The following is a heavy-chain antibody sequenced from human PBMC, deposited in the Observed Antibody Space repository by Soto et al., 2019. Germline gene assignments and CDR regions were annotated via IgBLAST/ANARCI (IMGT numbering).Heavy chain of an antibody. CDR1: GYSFTSYW. D-gene: IGHD6-13*01. CDR2: IDPSDSYT. Sequence: GESLKISCKGYGYSFTSYWISWVRQMPGKGLEWMGRIDPSDSYTNYSPSFQGHVTISADKSISTAYLQWSSLKASDTAMYYCARQKTSRSWYGGDYWGQGTLVTVSS. V-gene: IGHV5-10-1*01. CDR3: ARQKTSRSWYGGDY. J-gene: IGHJ4*02.